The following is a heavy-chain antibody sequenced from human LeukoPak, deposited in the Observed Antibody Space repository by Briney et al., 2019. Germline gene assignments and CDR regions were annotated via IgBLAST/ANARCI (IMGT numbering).Heavy chain of an antibody. V-gene: IGHV6-1*01. Sequence: SQTLSLTCAISGDSVSSNTAAWNWIRQSPSRGLEWLGRTYYRSKWYNDYALSVKSRITINPDTSKNQFSLKLSSVTAADTAVYYCARHSRFGVHYFDYWGQGTLVTVSS. D-gene: IGHD3-10*01. CDR1: GDSVSSNTAA. J-gene: IGHJ4*02. CDR3: ARHSRFGVHYFDY. CDR2: TYYRSKWYN.